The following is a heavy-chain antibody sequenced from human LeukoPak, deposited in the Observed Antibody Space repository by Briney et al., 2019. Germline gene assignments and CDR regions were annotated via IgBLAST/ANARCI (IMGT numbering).Heavy chain of an antibody. J-gene: IGHJ5*02. V-gene: IGHV4-59*01. D-gene: IGHD2-2*03. Sequence: SETLSLTCTVSGGSISSYYWSWIRQPPGKGLEWIGYIYYSGSTNYNPSLKSRVTISVDTSKNQFSLKLSSVTAADTAVYYCARASGYCSSTSCYSPRFDPWGQGTLVTVSS. CDR3: ARASGYCSSTSCYSPRFDP. CDR1: GGSISSYY. CDR2: IYYSGST.